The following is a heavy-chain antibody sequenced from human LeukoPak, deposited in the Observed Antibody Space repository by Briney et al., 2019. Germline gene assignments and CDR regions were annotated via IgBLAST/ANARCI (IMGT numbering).Heavy chain of an antibody. V-gene: IGHV3-21*01. D-gene: IGHD3-10*01. J-gene: IGHJ4*02. CDR1: GFTFSSYS. Sequence: GGSLRLSCAASGFTFSSYSMNWVRQAPGKGLEWVSSISSSSSYIYYANSVKGRFTISRDNAKNSLYLQMNSLRAEDTAVYYCARIIEYYYGSRSVYFDYWGQGTLVTVSS. CDR3: ARIIEYYYGSRSVYFDY. CDR2: ISSSSSYI.